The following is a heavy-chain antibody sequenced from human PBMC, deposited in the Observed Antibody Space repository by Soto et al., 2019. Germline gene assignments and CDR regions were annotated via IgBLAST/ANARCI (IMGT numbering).Heavy chain of an antibody. CDR1: GGSISSYY. CDR2: IYYSGST. Sequence: QVQLQESGPGLVKPSETLSLSCAVSGGSISSYYWSWIRQPPGKGLEWIGYIYYSGSTNYNPSLKSRVTISVDTSKNQFSLKLSSVTAADTAVYYCAREVRYTRERSTDYWGQGTLVTVSS. J-gene: IGHJ4*02. CDR3: AREVRYTRERSTDY. D-gene: IGHD1-1*01. V-gene: IGHV4-59*01.